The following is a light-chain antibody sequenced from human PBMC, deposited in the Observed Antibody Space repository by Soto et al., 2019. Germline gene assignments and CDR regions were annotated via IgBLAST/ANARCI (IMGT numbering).Light chain of an antibody. CDR2: EVT. J-gene: IGLJ2*01. V-gene: IGLV2-14*01. CDR1: SGDIGGYNY. CDR3: SSYTTTITPVV. Sequence: QSVLTQPASVSGSPGQSITISCTGTSGDIGGYNYVSWYQQHPGKAPKLLISEVTNRPSGVSNRFSGSKSGNTASLTISGIQAEDEADYYCSSYTTTITPVVFGGGTKVTVL.